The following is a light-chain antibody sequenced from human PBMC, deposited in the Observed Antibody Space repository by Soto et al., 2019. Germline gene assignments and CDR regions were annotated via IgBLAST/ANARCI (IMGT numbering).Light chain of an antibody. CDR2: LGS. J-gene: IGKJ1*01. Sequence: DSEMTQYPLSLPVSPGEPASISCRSSQSLLHDNGHNFLDWYLQKPGQSPQLLIYLGSNRSSGVPDRFSGSGSGTDFTLKIRRVETEDVGVYCCMHALLIPRTVGQGTKVDIK. V-gene: IGKV2-28*01. CDR3: MHALLIPRT. CDR1: QSLLHDNGHNF.